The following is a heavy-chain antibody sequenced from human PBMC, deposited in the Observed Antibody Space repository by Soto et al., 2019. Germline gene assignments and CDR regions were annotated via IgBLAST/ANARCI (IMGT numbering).Heavy chain of an antibody. J-gene: IGHJ4*02. Sequence: PSETLSLTCTGSGGSTCSYYWNWIRQSPGKGLEWIGYIYYSGSTNYNPSLKSRVTISVDTSKNQFSLQLSSVTAADTAVYYCAREWILTGRDDFDDWGQGTLVTVSS. CDR2: IYYSGST. CDR1: GGSTCSYY. CDR3: AREWILTGRDDFDD. V-gene: IGHV4-59*01. D-gene: IGHD3-9*01.